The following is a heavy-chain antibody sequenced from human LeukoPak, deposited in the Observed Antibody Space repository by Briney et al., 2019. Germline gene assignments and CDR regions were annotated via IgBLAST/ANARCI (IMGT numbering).Heavy chain of an antibody. J-gene: IGHJ5*02. CDR3: AREGPYYGSGSFER. V-gene: IGHV3-21*01. Sequence: GGSLRLSCAASGFTFSSYSMNWVRQAPGKGLEWVSSISSSSSYIYYADSVKGRFTISRDNSKNTLYLQMNSLRAEDTAVYYCAREGPYYGSGSFERWGQGTLVTVSS. CDR2: ISSSSSYI. CDR1: GFTFSSYS. D-gene: IGHD3-10*01.